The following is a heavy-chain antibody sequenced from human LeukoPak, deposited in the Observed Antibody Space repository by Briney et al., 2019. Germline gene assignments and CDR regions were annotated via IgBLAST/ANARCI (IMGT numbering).Heavy chain of an antibody. V-gene: IGHV1-2*02. CDR3: ARDRPLDADDYYGFYYFDY. D-gene: IGHD3-10*01. CDR2: IHANSDGT. CDR1: GYTFTGYY. Sequence: ASVKVSCKASGYTFTGYYMHWVRQAPGQGLEWMGWIHANSDGTNHAQKFQGRVTMTRDTSISTAYMELSRLRSDDTAVYYCARDRPLDADDYYGFYYFDYWGQGTLVTVSS. J-gene: IGHJ4*02.